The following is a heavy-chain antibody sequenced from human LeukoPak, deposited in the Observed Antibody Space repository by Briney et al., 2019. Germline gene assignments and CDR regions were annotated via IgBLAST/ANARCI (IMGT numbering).Heavy chain of an antibody. CDR1: GGSISSYY. D-gene: IGHD5-24*01. Sequence: SETLSLTCTVSGGSISSYYWSWIRQPAGKGLEWIGRIYISGSTNYNPSLKSRVAMSVDTSKNQFSLKLSSVTAADTAVYYCARGEMATTDNAFDIWGQGTMVTVSS. CDR2: IYISGST. V-gene: IGHV4-4*07. J-gene: IGHJ3*02. CDR3: ARGEMATTDNAFDI.